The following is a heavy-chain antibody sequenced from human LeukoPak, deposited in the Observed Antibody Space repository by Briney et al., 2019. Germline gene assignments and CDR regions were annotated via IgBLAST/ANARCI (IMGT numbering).Heavy chain of an antibody. CDR3: ARVELYYDFWSGSNWFDP. D-gene: IGHD3-3*01. CDR2: IIPIFGTA. J-gene: IGHJ5*02. CDR1: GGTFSSYA. Sequence: SVKVSCKASGGTFSSYAISWVRQAPGQGLEWMGGIIPIFGTANYAQKFQGRVTITADESTSTAYMELSSLRSEDTAVYYCARVELYYDFWSGSNWFDPWGQGTLVTVSS. V-gene: IGHV1-69*13.